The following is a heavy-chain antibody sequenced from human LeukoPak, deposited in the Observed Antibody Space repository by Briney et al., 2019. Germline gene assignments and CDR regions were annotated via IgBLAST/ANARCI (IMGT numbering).Heavy chain of an antibody. V-gene: IGHV4-30-2*01. D-gene: IGHD3-22*01. CDR3: ARLSIYYDSSGYYYFDY. CDR2: IYHSGST. Sequence: SETLSLTCTVSGGSISSGGYYWSWIRQPPGKGLEWIGYIYHSGSTYYNPSLKSRVTISVDRSKDQFSLKLSSVTAADTAVYYCARLSIYYDSSGYYYFDYWGQGTLVTVSS. J-gene: IGHJ4*02. CDR1: GGSISSGGYY.